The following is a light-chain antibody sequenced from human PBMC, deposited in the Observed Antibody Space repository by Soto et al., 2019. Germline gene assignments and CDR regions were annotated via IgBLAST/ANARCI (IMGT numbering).Light chain of an antibody. J-gene: IGKJ1*01. V-gene: IGKV1-27*01. CDR2: AAS. Sequence: DNQVTQSPSSLSASVGDRVTITCRASQGISNALAWYQQRPGKVPRLLIYAASTLQSGVPSRFSGSGSGTDFTLTISSLQPEDVGAYYCQKYDNVPTFGQGTKVEIK. CDR1: QGISNA. CDR3: QKYDNVPT.